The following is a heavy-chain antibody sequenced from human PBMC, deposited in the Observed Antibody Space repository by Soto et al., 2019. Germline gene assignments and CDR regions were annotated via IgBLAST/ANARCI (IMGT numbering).Heavy chain of an antibody. CDR1: GFTFSDYW. V-gene: IGHV3-7*03. J-gene: IGHJ4*02. CDR2: IKEDGSEK. D-gene: IGHD2-15*01. CDR3: ARGGYCSGATCWNHFDC. Sequence: HPGGSLRLSCAASGFTFSDYWVNWVRQAPGKGLEWVANIKEDGSEKYYVDSVKGRFTLSRDNAKNSLYLHMNSLRVEDTAVYYCARGGYCSGATCWNHFDCWGQGTLVTVSS.